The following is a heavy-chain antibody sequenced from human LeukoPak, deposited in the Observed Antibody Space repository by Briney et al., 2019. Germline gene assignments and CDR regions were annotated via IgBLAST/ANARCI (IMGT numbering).Heavy chain of an antibody. CDR3: ARGGTYCGDGCYGTNL. CDR2: IKQDGSEK. V-gene: IGHV3-7*01. J-gene: IGHJ5*02. D-gene: IGHD2-21*02. CDR1: GFTFSSYW. Sequence: GGSLRLSCAASGFTFSSYWMSWVRQAPGKGLEWVANIKQDGSEKYYVDSVKGRFTISRDNAKNSLYLQMNSLRAEDTAVYYCARGGTYCGDGCYGTNLWGQGTLVTVSS.